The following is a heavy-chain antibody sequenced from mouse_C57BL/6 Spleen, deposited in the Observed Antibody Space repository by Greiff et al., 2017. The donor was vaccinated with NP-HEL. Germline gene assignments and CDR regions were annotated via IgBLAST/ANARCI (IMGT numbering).Heavy chain of an antibody. J-gene: IGHJ1*03. Sequence: VQLQQPGAELVRPGTSVKLSCKASGYTFTSYWMHWVKQRPGQGLEWIGVIDPSDSYTNYNQKFKGKATLTVDTSSSTAYMQLSSLTSEDSAVYYCARLDGYYRYFDVWGTGTTVTVSS. D-gene: IGHD2-3*01. CDR2: IDPSDSYT. V-gene: IGHV1-59*01. CDR1: GYTFTSYW. CDR3: ARLDGYYRYFDV.